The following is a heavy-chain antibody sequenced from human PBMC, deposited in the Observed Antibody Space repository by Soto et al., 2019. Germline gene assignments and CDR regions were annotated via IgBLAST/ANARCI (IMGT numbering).Heavy chain of an antibody. D-gene: IGHD3-16*01. CDR2: ISYDGSNK. CDR1: GFTFSNYG. Sequence: QVQLVESGGGVGQPGRSLRLSCTASGFTFSNYGMHWVRQAPGKGLKWVAVISYDGSNKYYADSVKGRFTISRDNSKNTLYLQMNSLRAEDTAVYYCARGRDYLGGDFDYWGQGTLVTVSS. CDR3: ARGRDYLGGDFDY. V-gene: IGHV3-30-3*01. J-gene: IGHJ4*02.